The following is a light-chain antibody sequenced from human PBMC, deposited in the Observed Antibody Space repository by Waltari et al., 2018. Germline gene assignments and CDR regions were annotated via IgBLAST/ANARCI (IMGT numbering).Light chain of an antibody. CDR2: EVS. J-gene: IGLJ2*01. V-gene: IGLV2-8*01. CDR3: FSYAGSNNLV. CDR1: SSDVGAYNY. Sequence: QSALTQPPSASGSPGQSVTISCTGTSSDVGAYNYVSWYQQHPDKAPPHMLFEVSQRPPGVPDRFSGSKSGNTASLTVSGLQAEDEADYYCFSYAGSNNLVFGGGTKLTVL.